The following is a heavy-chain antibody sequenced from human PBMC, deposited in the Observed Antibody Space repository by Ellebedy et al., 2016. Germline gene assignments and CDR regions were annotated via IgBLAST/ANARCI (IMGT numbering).Heavy chain of an antibody. CDR3: ARSGMHDAFDI. CDR2: IKQDGSEK. Sequence: GGSLRLSXAASGFTFSSYWMSWVRQAPGKGLEWVANIKQDGSEKYYVDSVKGRFTISRDNAKNSLYLQMNSLRAEDTAVYYCARSGMHDAFDIWGQGTMVTVSS. J-gene: IGHJ3*02. D-gene: IGHD1-26*01. CDR1: GFTFSSYW. V-gene: IGHV3-7*01.